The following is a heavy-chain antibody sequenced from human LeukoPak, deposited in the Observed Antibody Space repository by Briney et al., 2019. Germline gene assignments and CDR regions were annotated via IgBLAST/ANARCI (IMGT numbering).Heavy chain of an antibody. Sequence: SETLSLTCTVSGGSISSYYWSWIRQPPGKGLEWIGYIYYSWSTNDNPSLKSRVTISVDTSKNQFSLKLSSVTAADTAVYYCARDLGLYSGSAAGMDVWGQGTTVTVSS. CDR2: IYYSWST. J-gene: IGHJ6*02. D-gene: IGHD6-13*01. V-gene: IGHV4-59*01. CDR1: GGSISSYY. CDR3: ARDLGLYSGSAAGMDV.